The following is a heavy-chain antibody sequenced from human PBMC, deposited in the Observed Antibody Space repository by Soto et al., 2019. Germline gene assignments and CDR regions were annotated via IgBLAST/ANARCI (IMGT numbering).Heavy chain of an antibody. CDR3: AKDYSPVYEQLVRYYYYGMDV. CDR2: ISYDGSNK. CDR1: GFTFSSYG. D-gene: IGHD6-13*01. J-gene: IGHJ6*02. V-gene: IGHV3-30*18. Sequence: GGSLRLSCAASGFTFSSYGMHWVRQAPGKGLEWVAVISYDGSNKYYADSVKGRFTISRDNSKNTLYLQMNSLRAEDTAVYYCAKDYSPVYEQLVRYYYYGMDVWGQGTTVTVSS.